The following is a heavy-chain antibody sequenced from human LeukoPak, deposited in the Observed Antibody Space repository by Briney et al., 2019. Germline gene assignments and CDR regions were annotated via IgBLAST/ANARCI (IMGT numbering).Heavy chain of an antibody. CDR1: GGTFSSYS. D-gene: IGHD2-8*01. CDR2: IIPIFDTA. V-gene: IGHV1-69*01. Sequence: SVKVSCKASGGTFSSYSISWVRQAPGQGLEWMGGIIPIFDTADYAQKFQGRVTITADESTSTAYMELSSLRSEDTAIYYCARVNGYSFDYWGQGALVTVSS. CDR3: ARVNGYSFDY. J-gene: IGHJ4*02.